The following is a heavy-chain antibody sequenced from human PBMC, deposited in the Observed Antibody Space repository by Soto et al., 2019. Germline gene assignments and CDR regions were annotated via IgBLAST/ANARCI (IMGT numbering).Heavy chain of an antibody. V-gene: IGHV3-53*01. Sequence: GGSLRLSCAASGFTVSSNYMSWVRQAPGKGLEWVSVIYSGGSTYYADSVKGRFTISRDNSKNTLYLQMNSLRAEDTAVYYCAKVRGVGSHNFDYWGQGTLVTVSS. CDR3: AKVRGVGSHNFDY. J-gene: IGHJ4*02. CDR2: IYSGGST. D-gene: IGHD2-8*01. CDR1: GFTVSSNY.